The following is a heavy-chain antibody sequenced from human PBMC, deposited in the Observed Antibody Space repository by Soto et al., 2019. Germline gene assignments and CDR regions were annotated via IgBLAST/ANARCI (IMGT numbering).Heavy chain of an antibody. CDR2: IYYTGST. D-gene: IGHD5-18*01. Sequence: QVHLQESRPGRVKASETLSLTCTVFGASISSGTYYWTWIRQAPGKGLEWVGHIYYTGSTNYNPPLNDRVTISVDTFKNHFSLQLTSVAAADPAVYYCARGAGFSYASTWFDIWGQGTLVTVSS. V-gene: IGHV4-61*03. J-gene: IGHJ5*02. CDR3: ARGAGFSYASTWFDI. CDR1: GASISSGTYY.